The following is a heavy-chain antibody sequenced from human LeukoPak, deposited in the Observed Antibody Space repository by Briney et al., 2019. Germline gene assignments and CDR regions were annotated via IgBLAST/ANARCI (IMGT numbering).Heavy chain of an antibody. D-gene: IGHD5-18*01. CDR3: ASGYSYDLFDY. Sequence: SETLSLTCTVSGGSISSSSYYWGWIRQPPGKGLQWIGSINYSGNTYYNPSLKSRFTISVDTSKNQFSLKLSSVTAADTAVYYCASGYSYDLFDYWGQGTLVTVSS. CDR2: INYSGNT. CDR1: GGSISSSSYY. J-gene: IGHJ4*02. V-gene: IGHV4-39*07.